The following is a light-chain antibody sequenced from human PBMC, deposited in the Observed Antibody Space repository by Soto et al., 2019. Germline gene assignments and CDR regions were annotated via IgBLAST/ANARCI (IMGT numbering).Light chain of an antibody. CDR1: QSINSN. J-gene: IGKJ4*01. CDR2: RAS. Sequence: EIVMTQSPATLSLSPGERAPLSCKASQSINSNLAWYQQKPGQPPRHFIFRASSRDAGIPARFSGGASGTECNLTIISLQNKEFAVYYCQKYNSWPRATCGGRTKVEYK. CDR3: QKYNSWPRAT. V-gene: IGKV3-15*01.